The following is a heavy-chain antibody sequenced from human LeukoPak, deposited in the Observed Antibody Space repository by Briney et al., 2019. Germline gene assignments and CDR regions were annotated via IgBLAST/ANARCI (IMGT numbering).Heavy chain of an antibody. CDR1: GFTFSNFG. D-gene: IGHD2-2*01. V-gene: IGHV3-23*01. CDR3: AKDQADCSSTSCYQRGFDY. Sequence: PGGSLRLSCAASGFTFSNFGMSWVRQAPGKGLEWVSAISGSGGSTYYTDSVKGRFTISRDNSKNTLYLQMNSLRAEDTAVYYCAKDQADCSSTSCYQRGFDYWGQGTLLTVSS. J-gene: IGHJ4*02. CDR2: ISGSGGST.